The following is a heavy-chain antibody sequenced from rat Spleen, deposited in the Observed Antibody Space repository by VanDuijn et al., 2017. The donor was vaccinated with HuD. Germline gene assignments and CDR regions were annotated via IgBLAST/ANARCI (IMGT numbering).Heavy chain of an antibody. D-gene: IGHD1-2*01. CDR3: AKNIYYSSYMYYFDY. J-gene: IGHJ2*01. CDR1: GISFSSFA. Sequence: EVQMVESGGGLVQPGRSLKLSCAASGISFSSFAMAWVRQAPKKGLEWVATITSGGSNTYYPDSVKGRFTISRDNAKSTLYLQMDSLRSEDTATYYCAKNIYYSSYMYYFDYWGQGVMVTVSS. CDR2: ITSGGSNT. V-gene: IGHV5-29*01.